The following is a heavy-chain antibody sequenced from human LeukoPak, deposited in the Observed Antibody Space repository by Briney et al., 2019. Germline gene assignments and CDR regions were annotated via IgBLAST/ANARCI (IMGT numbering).Heavy chain of an antibody. J-gene: IGHJ4*02. D-gene: IGHD4-17*01. V-gene: IGHV3-48*02. Sequence: PGRSLRLSCAASGFTFRSYGMHWVRQAPGKGLEWVSYISSSSSPIYYADSVKGRFTISRDNAKNSLYLQMNSLRDEDTAVYYCARSILGDPHYFDYWGQGTLVTVSS. CDR2: ISSSSSPI. CDR1: GFTFRSYG. CDR3: ARSILGDPHYFDY.